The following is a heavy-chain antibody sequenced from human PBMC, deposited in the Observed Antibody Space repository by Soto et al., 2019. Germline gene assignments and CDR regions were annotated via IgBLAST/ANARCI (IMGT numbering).Heavy chain of an antibody. V-gene: IGHV4-34*01. D-gene: IGHD4-17*01. CDR2: INHSGST. Sequence: SETLSLTCAVYGGSFSGYYWSWIRQPPGNALQWLREINHSGSTNYNPSLKSRVTISVDTSKNQFSLKLSSVTAADTAVYYCASFPGDYGYNWFDPWGQGTLVTVSS. J-gene: IGHJ5*02. CDR1: GGSFSGYY. CDR3: ASFPGDYGYNWFDP.